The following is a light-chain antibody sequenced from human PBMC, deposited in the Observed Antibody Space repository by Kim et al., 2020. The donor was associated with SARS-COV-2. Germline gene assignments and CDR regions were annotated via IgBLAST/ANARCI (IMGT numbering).Light chain of an antibody. Sequence: DIVMTQSPDSPAVSLGERATINCKSSQSVLYSSNNKNYLAWYQQKPGQPPKLLIYWASTREFGVPDRFSGSGSGTDFTLTISSLQAEDVAVYYCQQYYSTPTWTFGQGTKVDIK. CDR1: QSVLYSSNNKNY. V-gene: IGKV4-1*01. J-gene: IGKJ1*01. CDR2: WAS. CDR3: QQYYSTPTWT.